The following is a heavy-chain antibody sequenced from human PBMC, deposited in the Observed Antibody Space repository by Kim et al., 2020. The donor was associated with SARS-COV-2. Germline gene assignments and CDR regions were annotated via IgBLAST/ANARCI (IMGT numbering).Heavy chain of an antibody. CDR3: ARGDTATSGWFDP. Sequence: SVKVSCKASGGTFSSYAISWVRQAPGQGLEWMGGIIPIFGTANYAQKFQGRVTITADESTSTAYMELSSLRSEDTAVYYCARGDTATSGWFDPWGQGTLVTVSS. D-gene: IGHD5-18*01. J-gene: IGHJ5*02. CDR1: GGTFSSYA. CDR2: IIPIFGTA. V-gene: IGHV1-69*13.